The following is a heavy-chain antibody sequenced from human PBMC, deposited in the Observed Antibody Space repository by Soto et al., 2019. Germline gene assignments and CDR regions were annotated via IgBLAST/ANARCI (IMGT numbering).Heavy chain of an antibody. CDR3: ARDDAFANENAFDL. D-gene: IGHD1-1*01. Sequence: QVQLVESGGGLVQPGTSLRLACAVSGFSFRTYGFHWVRQPPGKGLQWVAVISPKGHSDSVEGRFTISRDNSKDTSYLQMNNLRAEDTAVYYCARDDAFANENAFDLWGQGTMGTVSS. V-gene: IGHV3-33*01. CDR2: ISPK. J-gene: IGHJ3*01. CDR1: GFSFRTYG.